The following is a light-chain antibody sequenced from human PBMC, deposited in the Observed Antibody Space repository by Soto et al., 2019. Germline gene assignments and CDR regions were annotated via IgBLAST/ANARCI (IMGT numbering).Light chain of an antibody. V-gene: IGKV1-9*01. CDR3: QQLNSYPTFT. Sequence: DIQLTQSPYFLSASVGDRVTITCRASQGISSYLAWYQQKPGKAPQLLIYAASNLQSGVPSRFSGSGSGTEFSLTISSLQPEDFATYYCQQLNSYPTFTFGPGTKVDIK. J-gene: IGKJ3*01. CDR1: QGISSY. CDR2: AAS.